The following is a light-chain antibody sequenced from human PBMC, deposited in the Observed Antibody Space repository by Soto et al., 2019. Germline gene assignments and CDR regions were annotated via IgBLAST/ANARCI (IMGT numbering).Light chain of an antibody. J-gene: IGLJ2*01. CDR2: LNGDGSH. V-gene: IGLV4-69*01. CDR1: SGHSSYA. Sequence: QLVLTQSPSASASLGASVKLTCTLSSGHSSYAIAWHQQQPEKGPRYLMKLNGDGSHNKGDGIPDRFSGSSSGAERYLTISSLQSEDEADYYCQTWGSVVRVFGGGTKLTVL. CDR3: QTWGSVVRV.